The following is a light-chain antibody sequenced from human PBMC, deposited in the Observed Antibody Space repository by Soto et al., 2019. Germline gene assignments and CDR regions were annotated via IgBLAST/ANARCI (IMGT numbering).Light chain of an antibody. J-gene: IGKJ2*01. V-gene: IGKV4-1*01. CDR1: QSVLYSSDNKNY. CDR2: WAS. Sequence: DVVMTQSPDSLALSLGERATINCKASQSVLYSSDNKNYLAWYQHKPGQPPKLLIYWASSRESGVPDRFSGSGSETDFTLTISNLQAEDEAVYYCQQYRSPPYTFGQGTKLEIK. CDR3: QQYRSPPYT.